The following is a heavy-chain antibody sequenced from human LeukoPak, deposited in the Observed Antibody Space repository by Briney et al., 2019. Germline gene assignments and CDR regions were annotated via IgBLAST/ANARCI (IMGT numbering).Heavy chain of an antibody. J-gene: IGHJ1*01. D-gene: IGHD3-22*01. CDR3: AGQANFYDSSGYFRP. Sequence: SETLSLTCTVSGDSTNSGGYYWTWIRQHPGRGLEWIGYIYYSGSTYYNPSLRSRVTLSLDTSKNQFSLNLNSVTAADTAVYYCAGQANFYDSSGYFRPWGQGTLVTVSS. V-gene: IGHV4-31*03. CDR1: GDSTNSGGYY. CDR2: IYYSGST.